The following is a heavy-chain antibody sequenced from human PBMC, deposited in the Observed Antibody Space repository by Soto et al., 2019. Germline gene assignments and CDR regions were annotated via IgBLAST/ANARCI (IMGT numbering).Heavy chain of an antibody. D-gene: IGHD2-15*01. CDR1: GGSFSGYY. Sequence: QVQLQQWGAGLLKPSETLSLTCAVYGGSFSGYYWSWIRQPPGKGLEWIGEINHSGSTNYNPSLKSRVTISVDTSKNPFSLKLSSVTAADTAVYYCARGRSLDYWGQGTLVTVSS. CDR3: ARGRSLDY. J-gene: IGHJ4*02. V-gene: IGHV4-34*01. CDR2: INHSGST.